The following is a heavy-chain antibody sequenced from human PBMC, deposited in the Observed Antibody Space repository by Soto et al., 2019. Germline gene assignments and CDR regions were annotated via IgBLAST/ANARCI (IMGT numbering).Heavy chain of an antibody. V-gene: IGHV3-30-3*01. D-gene: IGHD1-1*01. Sequence: QVQLVESGGGVVQPGRSLRLSCAASGFTFSSYAMHWVRQAPGKGLEWVAVISYDGSNKYYADSVKGRFTISRDNSKNTLYLHMNSLRAEDTAVYYCARSGLVYWNVGFDWGQGTLVTVSS. CDR3: ARSGLVYWNVGFD. J-gene: IGHJ4*02. CDR2: ISYDGSNK. CDR1: GFTFSSYA.